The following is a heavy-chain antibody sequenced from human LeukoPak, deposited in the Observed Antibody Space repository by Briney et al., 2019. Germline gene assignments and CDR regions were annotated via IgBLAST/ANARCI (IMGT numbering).Heavy chain of an antibody. CDR3: AREVPSLTDAFDI. CDR2: IYYSGST. J-gene: IGHJ3*02. V-gene: IGHV4-59*01. Sequence: SETLSLTCTVSGGSISSYYWSWIRLPPGKGLEWIGYIYYSGSTNYNPSLKSRVTISVDTSKNQFSLKLSSVTAADTAVYYCAREVPSLTDAFDIWGQGTMVTVSS. CDR1: GGSISSYY. D-gene: IGHD4/OR15-4a*01.